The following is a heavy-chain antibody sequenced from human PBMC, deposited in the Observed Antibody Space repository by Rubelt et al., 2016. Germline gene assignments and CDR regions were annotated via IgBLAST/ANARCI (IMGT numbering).Heavy chain of an antibody. CDR2: IYYSGST. CDR3: ARLQWELSTIDF. D-gene: IGHD1-26*01. CDR1: GSSIGSGYY. J-gene: IGHJ4*02. V-gene: IGHV4-38-2*02. Sequence: QVQLQESGPGLVKPSDTLSLTCTVSGSSIGSGYYWGWIRQPPGKGLEWIGSIYYSGSTYYNPSLKSRVTISADTSNNQFSLKLGSVTAADTAVYYCARLQWELSTIDFWGQGTLVTVSS.